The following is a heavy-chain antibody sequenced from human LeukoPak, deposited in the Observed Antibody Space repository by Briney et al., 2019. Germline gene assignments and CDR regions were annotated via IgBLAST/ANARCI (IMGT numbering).Heavy chain of an antibody. CDR3: ARSPWAAGLDY. D-gene: IGHD6-13*01. CDR2: IHHSRST. Sequence: TASETLSLTCTVSGYSISSGYYWGWIRQPPGKGLEWIGSIHHSRSTYYNPSLRSRVIISVDTSKNQVSLKLSSVTAADTAVYYCARSPWAAGLDYWGQGTLVTVSS. J-gene: IGHJ4*02. CDR1: GYSISSGYY. V-gene: IGHV4-38-2*02.